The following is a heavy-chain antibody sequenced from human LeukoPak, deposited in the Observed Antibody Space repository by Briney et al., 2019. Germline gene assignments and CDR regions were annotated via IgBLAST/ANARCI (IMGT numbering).Heavy chain of an antibody. J-gene: IGHJ4*02. D-gene: IGHD4-17*01. CDR1: GGSISSYY. CDR3: ARCPRDYGDYPYDY. V-gene: IGHV4-59*08. CDR2: IYYSGST. Sequence: SETLSLTCTVSGGSISSYYWSWIRQPPGKGLEWIGYIYYSGSTNYNPSVKSRVTISVDTSKDQFSLKLSSVTAADTAVYYCARCPRDYGDYPYDYWGQGTLVTVSS.